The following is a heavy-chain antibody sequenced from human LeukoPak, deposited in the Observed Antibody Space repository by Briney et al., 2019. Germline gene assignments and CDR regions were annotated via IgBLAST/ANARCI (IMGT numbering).Heavy chain of an antibody. CDR3: ARGWGGSGWYLADY. J-gene: IGHJ4*02. CDR2: ISISSSYI. V-gene: IGHV3-21*01. Sequence: GGSLRLSCAASGFTFSSYSMNWVRQAPGKGLEWVSSISISSSYIYYADSVKGRFTISRDNAKNSLYLQMNSLRAEDTALYYCARGWGGSGWYLADYWGQGTLVTVSS. D-gene: IGHD6-19*01. CDR1: GFTFSSYS.